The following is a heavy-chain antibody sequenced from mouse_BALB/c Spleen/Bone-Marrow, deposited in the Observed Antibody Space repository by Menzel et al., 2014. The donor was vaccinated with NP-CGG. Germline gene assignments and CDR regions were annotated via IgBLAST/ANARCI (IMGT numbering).Heavy chain of an antibody. Sequence: QVQLQQSGPELVKPGASVKMSCKASGYTFTSYYIHWVKQRPGQGLEWIGWIYPGDGSTKYNEKFKGKTTLTADKSPSTVYMLLSSLTSEDSAIYFCARDDYGYWGQGTLVTVSA. V-gene: IGHV1S56*01. CDR1: GYTFTSYY. CDR2: IYPGDGST. J-gene: IGHJ3*01. CDR3: ARDDYGY. D-gene: IGHD2-4*01.